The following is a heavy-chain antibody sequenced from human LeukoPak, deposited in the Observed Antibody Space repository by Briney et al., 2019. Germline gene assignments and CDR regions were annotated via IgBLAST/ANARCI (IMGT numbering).Heavy chain of an antibody. CDR1: GFTFSSYS. D-gene: IGHD3-9*01. CDR3: ARVHLYYDILTGYYLDY. J-gene: IGHJ4*02. V-gene: IGHV3-21*01. CDR2: ISSSSSYI. Sequence: GGSLRLSCAASGFTFSSYSMNWVRQAPGKGLEWVSSISSSSSYIYYADSVKGRFTISRDNAKNSLYLQMNSLRAEDTAVYYCARVHLYYDILTGYYLDYWGQGTLVTVSS.